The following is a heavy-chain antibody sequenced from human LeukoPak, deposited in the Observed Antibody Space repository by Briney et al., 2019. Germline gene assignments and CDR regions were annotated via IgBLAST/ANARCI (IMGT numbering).Heavy chain of an antibody. D-gene: IGHD3-3*01. CDR3: ARGTPTFWSGYYSY. CDR1: GFTFSSYA. Sequence: GGSLRLSCAASGFTFSSYAMHWVRQAPGKGLEWVAVISYDGSNKYYADSVKGRFTISRDNSKNTLYLQMNSLRAEDTAVYYCARGTPTFWSGYYSYWGQGTLVTVSS. V-gene: IGHV3-30*04. J-gene: IGHJ4*02. CDR2: ISYDGSNK.